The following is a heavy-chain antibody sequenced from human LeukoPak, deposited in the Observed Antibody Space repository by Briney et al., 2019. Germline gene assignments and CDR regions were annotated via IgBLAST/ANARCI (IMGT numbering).Heavy chain of an antibody. CDR2: ISAYNGNT. D-gene: IGHD3-22*01. V-gene: IGHV1-18*01. CDR3: ARDRDYYDSSGYYAAAIPFDY. CDR1: GYTFTSYG. Sequence: GASVKVSCKASGYTFTSYGISWVRQAPGQGLEWMGWISAYNGNTNYAQKLQGRVTMTIDTSTSTAYMELRSLRSDDTAVYYCARDRDYYDSSGYYAAAIPFDYWGQGTLVTVSS. J-gene: IGHJ4*02.